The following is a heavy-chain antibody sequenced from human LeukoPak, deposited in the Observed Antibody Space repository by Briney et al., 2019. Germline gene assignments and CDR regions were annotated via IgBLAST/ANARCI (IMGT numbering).Heavy chain of an antibody. J-gene: IGHJ4*02. D-gene: IGHD6-13*01. CDR2: ISGSGGST. CDR3: AKDYSRAAAGTPDY. Sequence: PGGSLRLSCAASGFTFSSYAMSWVHQAPGKGLEWVSAISGSGGSTYYADSVKGRFTISRDNSKNTLYLQMNSLRAEDTAVYYCAKDYSRAAAGTPDYWGQGTLVTVSS. CDR1: GFTFSSYA. V-gene: IGHV3-23*01.